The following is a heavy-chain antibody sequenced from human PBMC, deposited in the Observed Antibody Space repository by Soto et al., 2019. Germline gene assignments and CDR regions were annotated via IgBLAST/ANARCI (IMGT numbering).Heavy chain of an antibody. Sequence: VESLQISGKGRGCSLSSYWFCWDRQMPGKSLEWMGIIYPGDSDTRYSPSFQGQVTISADKSISTAYLQWSSLKASDTAMYYCARHRVGDFWSGYYRGFNWFDPWGQGTLVTVSS. J-gene: IGHJ5*02. CDR3: ARHRVGDFWSGYYRGFNWFDP. D-gene: IGHD3-3*01. CDR2: IYPGDSDT. CDR1: GCSLSSYW. V-gene: IGHV5-51*01.